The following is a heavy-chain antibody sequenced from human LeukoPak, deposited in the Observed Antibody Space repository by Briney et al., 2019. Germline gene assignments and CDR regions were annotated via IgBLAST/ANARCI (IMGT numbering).Heavy chain of an antibody. J-gene: IGHJ4*02. Sequence: ASVKVSCKASGYTFTSYYMHWVRQAPGQGLEWTGIINPSGGSTSYAQKFQGRVTMTRDTSTSTVYMELSRLRSEDTAVYYCARDGYYGSGSYYTGDYWGQGTLVTVSS. D-gene: IGHD3-10*01. CDR2: INPSGGST. CDR1: GYTFTSYY. V-gene: IGHV1-46*01. CDR3: ARDGYYGSGSYYTGDY.